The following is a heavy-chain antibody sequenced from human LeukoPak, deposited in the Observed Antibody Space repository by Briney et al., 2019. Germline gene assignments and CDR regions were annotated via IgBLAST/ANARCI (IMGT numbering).Heavy chain of an antibody. CDR2: DYCGGNT. D-gene: IGHD3-10*01. J-gene: IGHJ4*02. CDR1: GFSVTTDSYC. V-gene: IGHV4-61*01. CDR3: ARDHFGSLDS. Sequence: PSETLSLTCTVSGFSVTTDSYCWGWIRQPPGKGLEWIGYDYCGGNTNYDPSLKRRVTISVDTSKNQFSLTLTSVTAADTAVYFCARDHFGSLDSWGQGILVTVSS.